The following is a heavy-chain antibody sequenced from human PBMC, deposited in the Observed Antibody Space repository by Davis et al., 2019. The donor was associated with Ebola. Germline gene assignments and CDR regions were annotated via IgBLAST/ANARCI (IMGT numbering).Heavy chain of an antibody. CDR2: IIPIFGTA. D-gene: IGHD6-13*01. CDR3: ARDSTYSSSWYNWFDP. Sequence: SVKVSCKASGGTFSSYAISWVRQAPGQGLEWMGGIIPIFGTANYAQKFQGRVTITADKSTSTAYMELSSLRFEDTAVYYCARDSTYSSSWYNWFDPWGQGTLVTASS. V-gene: IGHV1-69*06. CDR1: GGTFSSYA. J-gene: IGHJ5*02.